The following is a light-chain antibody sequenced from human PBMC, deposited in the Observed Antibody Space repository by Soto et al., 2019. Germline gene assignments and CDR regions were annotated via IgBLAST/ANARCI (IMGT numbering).Light chain of an antibody. Sequence: EIVLTQSPGTLSLSPGERATLSCRANQSVSSAYLAWYQQKPGQAPRLLISGASIRATGIPERFSGSGSGTDFTLTISRREPEDSAVYYWQQYGSSPPYTFGQGTKLEIK. V-gene: IGKV3-20*01. J-gene: IGKJ2*01. CDR1: QSVSSAY. CDR2: GAS. CDR3: QQYGSSPPYT.